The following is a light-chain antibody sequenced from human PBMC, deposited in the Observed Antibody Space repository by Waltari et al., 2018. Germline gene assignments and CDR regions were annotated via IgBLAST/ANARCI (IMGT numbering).Light chain of an antibody. J-gene: IGKJ4*01. CDR1: QTVRTTY. V-gene: IGKV3-20*01. Sequence: EIVLTPSPGTLSLSPGERATLSCRASQTVRTTYLAWYQQKPGQAPTLLIYGASSRATGIPDRFSGSGSGTDFSLTISSLEPEDFAVYYWQQYDISPLTFGGGTKVEIK. CDR3: QQYDISPLT. CDR2: GAS.